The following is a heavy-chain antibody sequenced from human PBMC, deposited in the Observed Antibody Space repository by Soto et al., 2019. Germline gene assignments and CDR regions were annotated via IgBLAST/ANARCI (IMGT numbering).Heavy chain of an antibody. CDR3: ARDQEAGSFFPYYYGTDV. CDR1: GFHSSSYE. V-gene: IGHV3-48*03. J-gene: IGHJ6*02. CDR2: ISSSGSTI. Sequence: GGSLRLSCATSGFHSSSYEMNWVRQAPGKGLEWVSYISSSGSTIYYADSVKGRFTISRDNAKNSLYLQRDSLRAEDTAVYYCARDQEAGSFFPYYYGTDVWGQGTTVTVSS. D-gene: IGHD6-13*01.